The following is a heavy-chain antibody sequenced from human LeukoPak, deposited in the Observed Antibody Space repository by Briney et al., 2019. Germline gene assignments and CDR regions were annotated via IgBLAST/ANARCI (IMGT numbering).Heavy chain of an antibody. Sequence: SETLSFTCTVSGGSISSYYWSWIRQPPGKGLEWIGYIYYSGSTNYNPSLKSRVTISVDTSKNQFSLKLSSVTAADTAVYYCARVSDILTGYYNIDYWGQGTLVTVSS. D-gene: IGHD3-9*01. CDR1: GGSISSYY. CDR2: IYYSGST. CDR3: ARVSDILTGYYNIDY. J-gene: IGHJ4*02. V-gene: IGHV4-59*01.